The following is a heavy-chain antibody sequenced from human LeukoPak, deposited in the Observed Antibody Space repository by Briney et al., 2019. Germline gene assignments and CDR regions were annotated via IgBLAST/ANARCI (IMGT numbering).Heavy chain of an antibody. CDR2: ISSSGSTI. J-gene: IGHJ4*02. D-gene: IGHD2-21*01. Sequence: PGGSLRLSCAASGFTFGSYEMNWVRQAPGKGLEWVSYISSSGSTIYYADSVKGRFTISRDNAKNSLYLQMNSLRAEDTAVYYCARGFLGPFDYWGQGTLVTVSS. CDR1: GFTFGSYE. CDR3: ARGFLGPFDY. V-gene: IGHV3-48*03.